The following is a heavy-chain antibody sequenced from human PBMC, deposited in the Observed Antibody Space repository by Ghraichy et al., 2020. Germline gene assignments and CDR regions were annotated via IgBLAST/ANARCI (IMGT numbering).Heavy chain of an antibody. V-gene: IGHV3-53*05. CDR1: GFTVRRNY. CDR2: IYSAGNT. J-gene: IGHJ4*02. D-gene: IGHD3-22*01. Sequence: LSLTCAASGFTVRRNYMNWVRQAPGKGLEWVSIIYSAGNTYYADSVMGRFTISRDDSKNTVYLQMNSLSAEDTAVYYCARDGINVSNGLDYWGQGTLVTVSS. CDR3: ARDGINVSNGLDY.